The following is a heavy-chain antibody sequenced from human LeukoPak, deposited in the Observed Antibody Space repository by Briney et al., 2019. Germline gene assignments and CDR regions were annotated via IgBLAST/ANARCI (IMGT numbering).Heavy chain of an antibody. Sequence: GGSLRLSCAASGFTFSSYSMNWVRQAPGKGLEWVSSISSSSSYIYYADSVKGRFTISRDNAKHQLYLKMTNLRPEETAVYYCARDLFLGLVSVVVPAAIGYWGQGTLVTVSS. J-gene: IGHJ4*02. CDR3: ARDLFLGLVSVVVPAAIGY. CDR1: GFTFSSYS. V-gene: IGHV3-21*01. CDR2: ISSSSSYI. D-gene: IGHD2-2*02.